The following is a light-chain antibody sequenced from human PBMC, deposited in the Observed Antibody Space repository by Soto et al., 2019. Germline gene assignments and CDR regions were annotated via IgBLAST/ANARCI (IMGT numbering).Light chain of an antibody. CDR3: QQRSNWPLLT. CDR2: DAS. J-gene: IGKJ4*01. Sequence: EIVLTQSPATLSLSPGERATLSCRASQSVRSLLAWYQQKPGQAPRLLIYDASNRATGIPARFSGSGSGTDFTLTSSTLEPEDFAVYYCQQRSNWPLLTFGGGTKLEIK. CDR1: QSVRSL. V-gene: IGKV3-11*01.